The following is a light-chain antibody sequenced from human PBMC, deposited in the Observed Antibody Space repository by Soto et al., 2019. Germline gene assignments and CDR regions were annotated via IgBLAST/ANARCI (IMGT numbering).Light chain of an antibody. CDR3: AAWDDSPSGRSWV. Sequence: QSVLTQSPSVSGTPGQRVSISCSGSSSNIGSNNVYWYQQFPGSAPKFLIYPNSPRPSGVPDRFSASKSGTPASLVISGLRSEDEATYYCAAWDDSPSGRSWVFGGGTKLTVL. J-gene: IGLJ3*02. CDR1: SSNIGSNN. CDR2: PNS. V-gene: IGLV1-47*01.